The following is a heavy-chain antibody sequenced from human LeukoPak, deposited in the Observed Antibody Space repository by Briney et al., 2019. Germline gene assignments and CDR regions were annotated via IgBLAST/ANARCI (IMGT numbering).Heavy chain of an antibody. CDR3: GRGEGFLVDH. Sequence: PGGSLRLSCVASGFSFGNSWMTWVRRAPGKGLEWVANIKQGGSSKYYVDSVKGRFTISRDDAKNSLFLQMNSLRAEDTAVYYCGRGEGFLVDHWGQGTLVTVST. J-gene: IGHJ4*02. CDR2: IKQGGSSK. V-gene: IGHV3-7*01. D-gene: IGHD3-3*01. CDR1: GFSFGNSW.